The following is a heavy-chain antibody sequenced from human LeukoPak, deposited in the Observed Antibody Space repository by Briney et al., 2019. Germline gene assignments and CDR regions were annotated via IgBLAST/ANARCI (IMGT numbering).Heavy chain of an antibody. CDR1: GGSFSGYY. V-gene: IGHV4-34*01. CDR2: INHSGST. J-gene: IGHJ4*02. Sequence: SETLSLTCAVYGGSFSGYYWSWIRQPPGKGLEWIGEINHSGSTNYNPSLMSRVTISVDTSKNQFSLKLSSVTAADTAVYYCARAPSTYYDFWSGLRYFDYWGQGTLVTVSS. CDR3: ARAPSTYYDFWSGLRYFDY. D-gene: IGHD3-3*01.